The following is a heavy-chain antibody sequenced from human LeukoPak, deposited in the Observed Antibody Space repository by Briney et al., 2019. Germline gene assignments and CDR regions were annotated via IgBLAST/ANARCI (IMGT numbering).Heavy chain of an antibody. Sequence: PSETLSLTCTVSGGSISSYYWSWIRQPPGKGLEWIGYIYYSGSTNYNPSLKSRVTISVDTSKNQFSLKLSSVTAADTAVYYCARGGVSVGGNFDYWGQGTLVTVSS. J-gene: IGHJ4*02. CDR2: IYYSGST. CDR3: ARGGVSVGGNFDY. D-gene: IGHD4-23*01. V-gene: IGHV4-59*01. CDR1: GGSISSYY.